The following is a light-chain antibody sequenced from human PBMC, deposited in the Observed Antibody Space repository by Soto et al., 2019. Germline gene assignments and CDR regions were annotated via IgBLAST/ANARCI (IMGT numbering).Light chain of an antibody. J-gene: IGLJ1*01. CDR1: STDFVSYNR. V-gene: IGLV2-18*01. Sequence: LTQPPSVSGSPGQSATISCTGTSTDFVSYNRVSWYQQPPGTAPKLIIYEASNRPSGVPDRFSGSKSGNTASLTISGLQAADEADYYCSLYTSENTYVFGTGTKVTVL. CDR3: SLYTSENTYV. CDR2: EAS.